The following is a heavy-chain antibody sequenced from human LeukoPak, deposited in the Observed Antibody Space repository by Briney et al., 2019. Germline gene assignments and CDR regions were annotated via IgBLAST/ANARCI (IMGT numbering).Heavy chain of an antibody. D-gene: IGHD4-17*01. V-gene: IGHV5-10-1*01. J-gene: IGHJ6*02. CDR3: ARVRVTTSLYYYYGFDV. CDR2: IDPSDSYI. Sequence: GESLKISRKGSGYSFTNYWISWVRQMPGKSLEWMGRIDPSDSYINYSPSFQGHVTISADKSISTAYLQWSSLKASDTAIYYCARVRVTTSLYYYYGFDVWGQGTTVTVSS. CDR1: GYSFTNYW.